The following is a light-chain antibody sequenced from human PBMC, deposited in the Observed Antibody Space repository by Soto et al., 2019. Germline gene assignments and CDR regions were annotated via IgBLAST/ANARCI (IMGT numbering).Light chain of an antibody. CDR2: EVS. CDR3: SAFATSRAYV. CDR1: SSDVGAYNY. V-gene: IGLV2-14*01. Sequence: QSALTQPAAVSGSPAQSITISCTGTSSDVGAYNYVSWYQQQSGKAPKLLIHEVSSRPAGVSDRFSGSKSGNTASLTISGLQAEDEADYYCSAFATSRAYVFGIGTKVTVL. J-gene: IGLJ1*01.